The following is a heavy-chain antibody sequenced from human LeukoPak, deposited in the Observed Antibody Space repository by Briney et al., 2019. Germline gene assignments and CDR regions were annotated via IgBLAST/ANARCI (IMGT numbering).Heavy chain of an antibody. CDR2: ISGSGGST. D-gene: IGHD2-15*01. Sequence: VGSLRLSCAASGFTFSSYAMSWVRQAPGKGLEWVSAISGSGGSTYYADSVKGRFTISRDNSKNTLYLQMNSLRAEDTAVYYCAKDGGDIVVVVAADGINWFDPWGQGTLVTVSS. CDR1: GFTFSSYA. J-gene: IGHJ5*02. V-gene: IGHV3-23*01. CDR3: AKDGGDIVVVVAADGINWFDP.